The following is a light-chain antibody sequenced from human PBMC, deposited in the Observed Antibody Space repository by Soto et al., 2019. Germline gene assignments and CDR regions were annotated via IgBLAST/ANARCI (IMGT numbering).Light chain of an antibody. V-gene: IGKV2-30*01. CDR1: QSLVYSDGNAY. CDR2: KVA. Sequence: EVVMTQSPLSLPVTLGQPASISCRSSQSLVYSDGNAYLIWFQQRPGQSPRRLIFKVANRDSGVPGRFSGSSAGSHFTMKISRVEAEDVGVYYCMQRSFWPWTFGQGTKVEI. CDR3: MQRSFWPWT. J-gene: IGKJ1*01.